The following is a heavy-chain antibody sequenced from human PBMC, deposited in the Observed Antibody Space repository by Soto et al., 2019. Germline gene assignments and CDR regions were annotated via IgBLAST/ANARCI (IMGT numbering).Heavy chain of an antibody. V-gene: IGHV4-59*01. Sequence: SETLSLTCTVSGGSISSYYWSWIRQPPGKGLEWIGYIYYSGSTNYNPSLKSRVTISVDTSKNQFSLKLSSVTAADTAVYYCARKVKKAFWFDPWGQGTLVTVSS. CDR2: IYYSGST. D-gene: IGHD2-21*01. CDR1: GGSISSYY. CDR3: ARKVKKAFWFDP. J-gene: IGHJ5*02.